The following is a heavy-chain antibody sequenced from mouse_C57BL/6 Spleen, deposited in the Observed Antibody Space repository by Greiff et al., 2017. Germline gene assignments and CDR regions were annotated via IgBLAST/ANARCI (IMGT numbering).Heavy chain of an antibody. CDR3: ARPYYSNYDAMDY. Sequence: VQVVESGAELVKPGASVKISCKASGYAFSSYWMNWVKQRPGKGLEWIGQIYPGDGDTNYNGKFKGKATLTADKSSSTAYMQLSSLTSEDSAVYFCARPYYSNYDAMDYWGQGTSVTVSS. J-gene: IGHJ4*01. CDR2: IYPGDGDT. D-gene: IGHD2-5*01. V-gene: IGHV1-80*01. CDR1: GYAFSSYW.